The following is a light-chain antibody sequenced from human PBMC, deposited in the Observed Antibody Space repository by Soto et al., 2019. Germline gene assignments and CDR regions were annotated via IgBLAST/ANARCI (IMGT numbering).Light chain of an antibody. J-gene: IGKJ2*01. Sequence: EIVMTQSPATLSVSPGERATLSCRASQSVRSSLAWYQQKPGQAPRLLFYAASTRATGIPARFSGSGSGTVFTLTISSLQSEDFAVYYCQQYNDWPQTFGQGTKLEIK. CDR2: AAS. V-gene: IGKV3-15*01. CDR1: QSVRSS. CDR3: QQYNDWPQT.